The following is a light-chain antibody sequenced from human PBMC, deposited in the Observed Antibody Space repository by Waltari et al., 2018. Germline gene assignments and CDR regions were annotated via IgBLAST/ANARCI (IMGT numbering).Light chain of an antibody. CDR1: SLRLFH. J-gene: IGLJ3*02. CDR2: RKN. V-gene: IGLV3-19*01. Sequence: SSELTQEPDVSVALGQTVNITCLGDSLRLFHASWYQQAPRQAPRLFIYRKNERASGVPGLCPAQQAGDTSSLVITGGVAEDEGHTYCRSRDGDGNRWVIGGGTKLTV. CDR3: RSRDGDGNRWV.